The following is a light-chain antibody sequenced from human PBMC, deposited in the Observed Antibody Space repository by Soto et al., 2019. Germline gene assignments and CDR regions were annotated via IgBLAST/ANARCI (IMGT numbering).Light chain of an antibody. CDR3: SSYTSSSTLV. J-gene: IGLJ3*02. CDR1: SSDVGGYDY. CDR2: GVT. V-gene: IGLV2-14*01. Sequence: QPVLTQPASVSGSPGQSITISCTGTSSDVGGYDYVSWFQQHPDKAPKLIIYGVTNRPSGVSNRFSGSKSGATASLTISGLQAEDEADYYCSSYTSSSTLVFGAGTKLTVL.